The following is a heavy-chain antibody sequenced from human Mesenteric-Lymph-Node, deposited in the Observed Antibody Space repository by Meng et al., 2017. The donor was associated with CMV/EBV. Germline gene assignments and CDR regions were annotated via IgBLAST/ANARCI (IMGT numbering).Heavy chain of an antibody. CDR2: IYSGGST. D-gene: IGHD1-26*01. Sequence: GESLKISCAASGFTVSSNYMGWVRQAPGKGLEWVSLIYSGGSTYYADSVKGRFTISRDNSKNTLYLQMNSLRAEDTAVYYCAGDPYSGSYKGQVWGQGTTVTVSS. V-gene: IGHV3-53*01. CDR1: GFTVSSNY. CDR3: AGDPYSGSYKGQV. J-gene: IGHJ6*02.